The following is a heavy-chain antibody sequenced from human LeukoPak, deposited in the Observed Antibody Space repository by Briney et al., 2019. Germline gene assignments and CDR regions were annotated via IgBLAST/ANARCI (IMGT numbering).Heavy chain of an antibody. J-gene: IGHJ6*02. CDR1: GFTFSSYA. CDR3: ARASCSSTSCPPYYYYYYGMDV. D-gene: IGHD2-2*01. Sequence: GGSLTLSCAASGFTFSSYAMSWVRQAPGKGLEWVSAISGSGGSTYYADSVKGRFTISRDNSKNTLYLQMNSLRAEDTAVYYCARASCSSTSCPPYYYYYYGMDVWGQGTTVTVSS. V-gene: IGHV3-23*01. CDR2: ISGSGGST.